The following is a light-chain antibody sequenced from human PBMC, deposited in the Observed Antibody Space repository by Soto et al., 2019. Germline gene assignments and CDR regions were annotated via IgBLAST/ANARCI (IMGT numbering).Light chain of an antibody. CDR3: QQSYSTPRT. J-gene: IGKJ1*01. CDR1: QSVNSK. Sequence: EIVITQSPTTLSFSRVERATLSCRASQSVNSKLAWYQQKPGQAPRLLMYGASSRATGIPERFSGSGSGTDFTLTISSLQPEDFATYYCQQSYSTPRTFGQGTKVDI. CDR2: GAS. V-gene: IGKV3D-15*01.